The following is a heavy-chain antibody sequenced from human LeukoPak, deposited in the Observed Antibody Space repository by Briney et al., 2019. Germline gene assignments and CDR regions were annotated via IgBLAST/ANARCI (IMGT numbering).Heavy chain of an antibody. V-gene: IGHV3-9*01. CDR1: GFTFDDYA. J-gene: IGHJ4*02. D-gene: IGHD3-22*01. CDR2: ISWNSGSI. Sequence: PGGSLRLSCAASGFTFDDYAMHWVRQAPGKGLEWVSGISWNSGSIGYADSVKGRFTISRDNAKNSLYLQMNSLRAEDTALYYCAGSLSYYDSSGPFDYWGQGTLVTVSS. CDR3: AGSLSYYDSSGPFDY.